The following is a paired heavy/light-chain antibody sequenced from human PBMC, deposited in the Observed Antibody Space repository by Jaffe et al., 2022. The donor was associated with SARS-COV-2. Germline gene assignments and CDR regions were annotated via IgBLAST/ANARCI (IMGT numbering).Light chain of an antibody. J-gene: IGKJ4*01. CDR2: GAS. V-gene: IGKV3-20*01. Sequence: EILLTQSPGTLSLSPGERATLSCRASQSVSGTYLAWYQQTPGQAPRLLIYGASSRATGIPDRFSGSGSGTDFTLTISRLEPEDFAVYSCQQYGSSPLTFGGGTKVEIK. CDR1: QSVSGTY. CDR3: QQYGSSPLT.
Heavy chain of an antibody. J-gene: IGHJ2*01. Sequence: ELQLLESGGGLVQPGGSLKLSCAASGFSISSYAMNWVRQAPGKGLEWVSVRSGSGETTYYADSVKGRFTISRDTSKNTLFLQMNSLRPDDTAVYYCAKDSGGGYSIYWYFDLWGRGTLVTVSS. V-gene: IGHV3-23*01. D-gene: IGHD1-26*01. CDR1: GFSISSYA. CDR2: RSGSGETT. CDR3: AKDSGGGYSIYWYFDL.